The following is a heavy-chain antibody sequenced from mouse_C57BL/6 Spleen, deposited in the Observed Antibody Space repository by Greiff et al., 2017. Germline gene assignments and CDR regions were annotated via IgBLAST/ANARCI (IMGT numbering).Heavy chain of an antibody. CDR3: ASRYDYDGFAY. Sequence: EVKLVESGPGMVKPSQSLSLTCTVTGYSITSGYDWHWIRHFPGNKLEWMGYISYSGSTNSNSSLTSRISFTHDTSKNQFFLKLHSVTTEDTATYYCASRYDYDGFAYWGQGTLVTVSA. V-gene: IGHV3-1*01. D-gene: IGHD2-4*01. J-gene: IGHJ3*01. CDR2: ISYSGST. CDR1: GYSITSGYD.